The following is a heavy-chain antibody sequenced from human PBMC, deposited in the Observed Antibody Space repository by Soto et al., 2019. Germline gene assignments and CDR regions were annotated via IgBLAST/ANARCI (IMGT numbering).Heavy chain of an antibody. D-gene: IGHD5-18*01. CDR1: GGSISSYY. V-gene: IGHV4-59*08. CDR3: TRRYGSCFDY. Sequence: PSETLSLTRTVSGGSISSYYWSWIRQPPGKGLEWIGYIYYSGSTNYNPSPKSRVTISVDTSKNQFSLKLSSVTAAVTDVYYCTRRYGSCFDYWGQGTLVTVTS. J-gene: IGHJ4*02. CDR2: IYYSGST.